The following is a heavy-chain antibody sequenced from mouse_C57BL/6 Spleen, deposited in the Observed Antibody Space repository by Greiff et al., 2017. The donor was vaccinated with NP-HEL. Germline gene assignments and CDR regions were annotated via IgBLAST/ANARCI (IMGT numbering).Heavy chain of an antibody. Sequence: VQLKESGPELVKPGASVKMSCKASGYTFTDYNMHWVKQSHGKSLEWIGYINPNNGGTSYNQKFKGKATLTVNKSPSTAYMELRSLTSEDSAVYYCARGFHDYSFDYWGQGTTLTVSS. V-gene: IGHV1-22*01. CDR3: ARGFHDYSFDY. CDR1: GYTFTDYN. D-gene: IGHD2-4*01. CDR2: INPNNGGT. J-gene: IGHJ2*01.